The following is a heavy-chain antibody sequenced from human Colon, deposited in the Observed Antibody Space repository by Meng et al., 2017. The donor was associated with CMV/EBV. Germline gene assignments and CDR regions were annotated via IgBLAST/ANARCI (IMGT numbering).Heavy chain of an antibody. D-gene: IGHD2-8*02. CDR1: GFTFSTYA. V-gene: IGHV3-23*03. CDR2: IYSGDRRT. Sequence: ASSGFTFSTYAMIWVRQAPGKGLEWVSVIYSGDRRTYYAASVEGRLTISRDDSTNTLYLHMDSLRADDTAVYYCVRTSGGGKEYFDYWGLGTLVTVSS. J-gene: IGHJ4*02. CDR3: VRTSGGGKEYFDY.